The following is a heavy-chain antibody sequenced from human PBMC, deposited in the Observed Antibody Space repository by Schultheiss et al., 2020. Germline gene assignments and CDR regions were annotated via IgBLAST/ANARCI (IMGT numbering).Heavy chain of an antibody. D-gene: IGHD6-13*01. CDR3: ARGNSSSWYYYYYGMDV. Sequence: SETLSLTCAVYGGSFSGYYWSWIRQPPGKGLEWIGEINHSGSTNYNPSLKSRVTISVDTSKNQFSLKLSSVTAADTAVYYCARGNSSSWYYYYYGMDVWGQGTTVIVSS. V-gene: IGHV4-34*01. CDR2: INHSGST. CDR1: GGSFSGYY. J-gene: IGHJ6*02.